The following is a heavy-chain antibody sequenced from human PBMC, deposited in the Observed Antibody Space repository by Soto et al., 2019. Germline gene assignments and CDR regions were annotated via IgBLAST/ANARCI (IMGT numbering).Heavy chain of an antibody. CDR1: GYTFTSYY. J-gene: IGHJ4*02. CDR2: ITPRGGST. V-gene: IGHV1-46*01. D-gene: IGHD3-22*01. Sequence: SEKVSCKASGYTFTSYYMHLVLQAPEEGLEWMEIITPRGGSTSYAQKFRGRVTMTRDTSTSTVYMELSSLRSEATAVYYCARDSSGYQTQYFDYWGQGTLVTVSS. CDR3: ARDSSGYQTQYFDY.